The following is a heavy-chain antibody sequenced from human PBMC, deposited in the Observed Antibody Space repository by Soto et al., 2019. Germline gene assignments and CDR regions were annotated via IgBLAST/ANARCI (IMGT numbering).Heavy chain of an antibody. CDR3: ARGHLQSSIVVVPAAMRWFDP. V-gene: IGHV1-46*01. CDR2: INPSGGST. CDR1: GYTFTSYY. J-gene: IGHJ5*02. Sequence: SVKVSCKASGYTFTSYYMHWVRQAPGQGLEWMGIINPSGGSTSYAQKFQGRVTMTRDTSTSTVYMELSSLRSEDTAVYYCARGHLQSSIVVVPAAMRWFDPWGQGTLVTVSS. D-gene: IGHD2-2*01.